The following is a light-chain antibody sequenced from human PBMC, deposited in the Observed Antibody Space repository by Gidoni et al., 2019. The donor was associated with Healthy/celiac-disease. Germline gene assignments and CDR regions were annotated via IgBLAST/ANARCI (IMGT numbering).Light chain of an antibody. J-gene: IGLJ2*01. CDR1: SSDVGGYNY. Sequence: QSALTQPASVSGSPGQSIPISCTGTSSDVGGYNYVSWYQQHPGKAPTLMIYDVSNRPSGVSNRFSGSKSGNTASLTISGLQAEDEADYYCSSYTSSSTRVFGGGTKLTVL. CDR2: DVS. CDR3: SSYTSSSTRV. V-gene: IGLV2-14*03.